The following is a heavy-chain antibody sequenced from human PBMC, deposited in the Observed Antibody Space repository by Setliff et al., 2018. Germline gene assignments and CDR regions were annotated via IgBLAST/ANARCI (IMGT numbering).Heavy chain of an antibody. V-gene: IGHV3-74*01. Sequence: GGSLRLSCTVYGFNFNKYWMYWVRQAPGKGLEWVSRINGDATIAHYADSVKGRFTISRDNARNALYLQMNGLRPEDTAVYYCARLGITMVKGVIPDYWGQGTLVTVSS. CDR3: ARLGITMVKGVIPDY. CDR1: GFNFNKYW. CDR2: INGDATIA. J-gene: IGHJ4*02. D-gene: IGHD3-10*01.